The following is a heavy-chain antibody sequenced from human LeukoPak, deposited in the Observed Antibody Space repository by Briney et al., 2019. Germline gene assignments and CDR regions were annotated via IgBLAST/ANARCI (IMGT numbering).Heavy chain of an antibody. D-gene: IGHD5-24*01. CDR3: ARVGDGLNDGFDM. CDR2: INPKTGGT. J-gene: IGHJ3*02. Sequence: ASVKVSCKASGYTFTGYYMNWVRQAPGQGLECLGRINPKTGGTNYAQNFQGRVTMTRDTSISTAYMELSRLRSDDTAVYYCARVGDGLNDGFDMWGQGTMVTVSS. V-gene: IGHV1-2*06. CDR1: GYTFTGYY.